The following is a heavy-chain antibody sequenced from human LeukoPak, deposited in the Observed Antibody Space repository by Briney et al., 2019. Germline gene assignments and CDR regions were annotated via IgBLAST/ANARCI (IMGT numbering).Heavy chain of an antibody. CDR2: ISYDGSNK. D-gene: IGHD3-16*01. CDR3: AKGDWYFDL. CDR1: GFTFSSYG. J-gene: IGHJ2*01. Sequence: PGGSLRLSCAASGFTFSSYGMHWVRQAPGKGLEWVAVISYDGSNKYYADSVKGRFTISRDNSKNTLYLQMNSLRAEDTAVYYCAKGDWYFDLWGRGTLVTVSS. V-gene: IGHV3-30*18.